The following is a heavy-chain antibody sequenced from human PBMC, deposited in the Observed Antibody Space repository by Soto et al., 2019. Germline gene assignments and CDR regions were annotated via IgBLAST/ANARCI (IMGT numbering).Heavy chain of an antibody. J-gene: IGHJ4*02. Sequence: PGGSLRLSCAASGFTFTDGWMNWVRQAPGKGLEWVGRIKSKVDGGTTDYAAPVKGRFTISRDDSKNTLYLQMNSLKTEDTAVYYCTTDTRTVPLLCSYKSQFDYWGQGTLVTVSS. D-gene: IGHD2-2*02. CDR2: IKSKVDGGTT. V-gene: IGHV3-15*07. CDR3: TTDTRTVPLLCSYKSQFDY. CDR1: GFTFTDGW.